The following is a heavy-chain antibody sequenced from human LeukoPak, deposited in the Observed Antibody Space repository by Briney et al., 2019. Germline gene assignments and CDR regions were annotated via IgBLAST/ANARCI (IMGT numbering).Heavy chain of an antibody. CDR1: GFTFRSYS. V-gene: IGHV3-21*01. CDR2: ISSSSSYI. Sequence: PGGSLRLSCAASGFTFRSYSMNWVRQAPGKGLEWVSSISSSSSYIYYADSVKGRFTISRDNAKNSLYLQMNSLRAEDTAVYYCARVSGGSGWYYFDYWGQGTLVTVSS. D-gene: IGHD6-19*01. CDR3: ARVSGGSGWYYFDY. J-gene: IGHJ4*02.